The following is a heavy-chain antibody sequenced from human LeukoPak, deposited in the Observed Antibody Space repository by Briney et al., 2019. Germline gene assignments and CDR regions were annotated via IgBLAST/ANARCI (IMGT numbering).Heavy chain of an antibody. CDR1: GGSISSGRYY. CDR2: IYTRGST. J-gene: IGHJ5*01. D-gene: IGHD3-10*01. Sequence: PSETLSLTCNVSGGSISSGRYYWSWIRQPAGKGLEWIGRIYTRGSTNYNPSLKSRVTMSVDTSKNQLSLKLSSVTAADTAVYYCATDGMVRGPDAWFDSWGQGTLVTVSS. CDR3: ATDGMVRGPDAWFDS. V-gene: IGHV4-61*02.